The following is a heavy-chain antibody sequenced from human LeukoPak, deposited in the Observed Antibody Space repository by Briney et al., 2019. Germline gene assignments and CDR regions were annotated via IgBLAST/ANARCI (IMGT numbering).Heavy chain of an antibody. CDR1: GYTFTNYY. Sequence: ASVKVSCKASGYTFTNYYMHWVRQAPGQGLEWMGIINPSGGTTTYAHKFQDRVIMTRDTSTSTVYMEVSGLRPEDTAVYYCARPTSIIPASNVYYYYYAMDVWGQGTTVTVSS. D-gene: IGHD2-2*01. CDR3: ARPTSIIPASNVYYYYYAMDV. CDR2: INPSGGTT. J-gene: IGHJ6*02. V-gene: IGHV1-46*01.